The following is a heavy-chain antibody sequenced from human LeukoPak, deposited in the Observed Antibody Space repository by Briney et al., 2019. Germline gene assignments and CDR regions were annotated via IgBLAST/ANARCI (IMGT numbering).Heavy chain of an antibody. Sequence: SETLSLTCTVSGGSISSYYWSWIRQPPGKGLEWIGYIYYSGSTNYNPSLKSRVTISVDTSKNQFSLKLSSVTAADTAVYYCARVDSSVDGFDIWGQGTMVTVSS. J-gene: IGHJ3*02. CDR3: ARVDSSVDGFDI. CDR2: IYYSGST. CDR1: GGSISSYY. D-gene: IGHD3-22*01. V-gene: IGHV4-59*01.